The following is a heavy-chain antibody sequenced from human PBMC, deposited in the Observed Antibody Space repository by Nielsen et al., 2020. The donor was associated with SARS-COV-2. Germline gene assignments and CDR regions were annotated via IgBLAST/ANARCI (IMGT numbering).Heavy chain of an antibody. CDR2: VNPNGGSP. CDR3: ATSRGSYYYDSSGYWAFDY. J-gene: IGHJ4*02. V-gene: IGHV1-46*01. D-gene: IGHD3-22*01. Sequence: WVRQAPGQGLEWMGIVNPNGGSPTYAQKFQGRVTITRDTSASTAYMELSSLRSEDTAVYYCATSRGSYYYDSSGYWAFDYWGQGTLVTVSS.